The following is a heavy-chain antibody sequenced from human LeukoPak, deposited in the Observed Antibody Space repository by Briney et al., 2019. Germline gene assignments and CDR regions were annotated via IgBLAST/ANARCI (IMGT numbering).Heavy chain of an antibody. CDR2: INPNNGGP. V-gene: IGHV1-2*02. J-gene: IGHJ6*02. D-gene: IGHD2-2*01. CDR1: GYTFADYY. Sequence: RASVKVSCKASGYTFADYYMHWVRQAPAQGLEWMRWINPNNGGPTYAQNFQGRVTMTRDTSISTVYMELRRLRSDDSAIYYCTRDHCSFANCYEDYYHGMDVWGQGTTVTVSS. CDR3: TRDHCSFANCYEDYYHGMDV.